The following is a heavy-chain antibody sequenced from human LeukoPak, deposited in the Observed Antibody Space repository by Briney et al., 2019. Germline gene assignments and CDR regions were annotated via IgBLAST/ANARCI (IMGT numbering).Heavy chain of an antibody. J-gene: IGHJ3*02. Sequence: GGSLRLSCAASGFTFSGSTVHWVRQASGKGLDWVGHIRTKANNYATAYAASVKGRFTISRDDSKNTAYLQMNSLKTEDTAVYYCTTVGLYNILTGYYHDSFDMWGQGTMVTVSS. CDR1: GFTFSGST. D-gene: IGHD3-9*01. CDR2: IRTKANNYAT. CDR3: TTVGLYNILTGYYHDSFDM. V-gene: IGHV3-73*01.